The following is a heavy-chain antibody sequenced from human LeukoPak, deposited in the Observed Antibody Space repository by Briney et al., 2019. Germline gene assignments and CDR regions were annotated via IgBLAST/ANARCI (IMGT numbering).Heavy chain of an antibody. Sequence: GASAKVSCKASGYTFTGYYMHWVRQAPGQGLEWMGWINPNGGGTNYAQKFQGRVTMTRDTSISTAYMELSRLRSDDTAVYYCASLYGSGSTDYYYYGMDVWGQGTTVTVSS. J-gene: IGHJ6*02. D-gene: IGHD3-10*01. CDR2: INPNGGGT. V-gene: IGHV1-2*02. CDR3: ASLYGSGSTDYYYYGMDV. CDR1: GYTFTGYY.